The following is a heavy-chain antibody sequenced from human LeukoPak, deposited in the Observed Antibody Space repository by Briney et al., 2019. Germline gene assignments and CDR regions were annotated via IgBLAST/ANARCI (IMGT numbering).Heavy chain of an antibody. Sequence: ASVKVSCKASGYTCTSYGISWVRQAPGQGLEWMGWISAYNGNTNYAQKLQGRVTMTTDTSTSTAYMELRSLRSDDTAVYYCARDLRSSGWTAGNYWGQGTLVTVSS. CDR3: ARDLRSSGWTAGNY. J-gene: IGHJ4*02. CDR1: GYTCTSYG. V-gene: IGHV1-18*01. CDR2: ISAYNGNT. D-gene: IGHD6-19*01.